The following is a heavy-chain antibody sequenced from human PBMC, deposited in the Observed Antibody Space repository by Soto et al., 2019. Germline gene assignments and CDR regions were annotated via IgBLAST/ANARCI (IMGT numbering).Heavy chain of an antibody. CDR1: GFTFTSSD. CDR2: IVVGSGNT. D-gene: IGHD3-22*01. CDR3: AAGRLLDAFDI. V-gene: IGHV1-58*01. J-gene: IGHJ3*02. Sequence: GASVKVPCKASGFTFTSSDVEGVRQARGQRLEWIGWIVVGSGNTNYAQKFQERVTITRDMSTSTAYMELSSLRSEDTAVYYCAAGRLLDAFDIWGQGTMVTV.